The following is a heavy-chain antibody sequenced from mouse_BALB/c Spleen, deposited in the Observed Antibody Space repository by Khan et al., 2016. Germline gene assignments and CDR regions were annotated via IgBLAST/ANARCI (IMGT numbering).Heavy chain of an antibody. Sequence: EVKLLESGGGLVQPGGSLKLSCAASGFDFSRYWMNWVRQAPGRGLEWIGEINPDSSTINYTPSLKDKFIISRDNAKNTLYLQMSKVRSEDTALYYCARRYYYGCSDYWGQGTTLTVSS. CDR1: GFDFSRYW. D-gene: IGHD1-1*01. J-gene: IGHJ2*01. V-gene: IGHV4-1*02. CDR3: ARRYYYGCSDY. CDR2: INPDSSTI.